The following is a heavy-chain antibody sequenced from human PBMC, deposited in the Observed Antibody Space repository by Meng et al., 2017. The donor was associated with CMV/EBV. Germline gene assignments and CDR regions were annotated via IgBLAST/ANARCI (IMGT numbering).Heavy chain of an antibody. D-gene: IGHD6-13*01. CDR2: ISWNSGSI. Sequence: SLKISCAASGFTFDDYAMHWVRQAPGKGLEWVSGISWNSGSIGYADSVKGRFTISRDNAKNSLYLQMNSLRAEDTALYYCAKDRGYEGYYGMDVWGQGTTVTVSS. CDR3: AKDRGYEGYYGMDV. CDR1: GFTFDDYA. V-gene: IGHV3-9*01. J-gene: IGHJ6*02.